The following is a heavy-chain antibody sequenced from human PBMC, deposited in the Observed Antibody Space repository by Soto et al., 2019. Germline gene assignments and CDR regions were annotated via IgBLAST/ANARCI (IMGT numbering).Heavy chain of an antibody. CDR2: ISSRSDVI. Sequence: EVQLVESGGGLVQPGGSLRLSCAASGFTFSNFEMNWVRQAPGKGLEWISYISSRSDVIYYADSLKGRFTVSRDNAKNSLYLQMNSLRDEDSAIYYCARPGEGALFYYAMDVWGQGTTVTVSS. CDR3: ARPGEGALFYYAMDV. J-gene: IGHJ6*02. CDR1: GFTFSNFE. V-gene: IGHV3-48*03. D-gene: IGHD3-16*01.